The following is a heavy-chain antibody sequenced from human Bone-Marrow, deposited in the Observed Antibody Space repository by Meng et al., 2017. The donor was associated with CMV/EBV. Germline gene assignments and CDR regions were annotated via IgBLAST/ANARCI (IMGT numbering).Heavy chain of an antibody. CDR1: GFTFSSYE. Sequence: GESLKISCAASGFTFSSYEMNWVRQAPGKGLEWVSSISSSSSYIYYADSVKGRFTISRDNAKNSLYLQMNSLRAEDTAVYYCARRQIVGATTFDYWGQGTLVTVSS. J-gene: IGHJ4*02. CDR2: ISSSSSYI. V-gene: IGHV3-21*01. D-gene: IGHD1-26*01. CDR3: ARRQIVGATTFDY.